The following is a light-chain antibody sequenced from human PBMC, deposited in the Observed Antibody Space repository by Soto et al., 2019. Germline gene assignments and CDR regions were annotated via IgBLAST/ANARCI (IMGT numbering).Light chain of an antibody. CDR1: QSVSSSY. CDR3: QQYGSSPT. CDR2: EAS. J-gene: IGKJ1*01. V-gene: IGKV3-20*01. Sequence: EIVLTQSPGTLSLSPGERATLSCRSSQSVSSSYLAWYQQKPGQAPRLLIYEASSRATGIPDRFSGSGSGTDFTLTISRLEPEDFAVYYCQQYGSSPTFGQGTKVEIK.